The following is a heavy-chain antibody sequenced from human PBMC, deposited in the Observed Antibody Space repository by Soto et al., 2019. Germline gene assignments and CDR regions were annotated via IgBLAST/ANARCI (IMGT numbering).Heavy chain of an antibody. CDR1: GGSISGTTYS. V-gene: IGHV4-30-2*01. J-gene: IGHJ4*02. Sequence: QLQLQESGSGLVKPSQTLSLTCAVSGGSISGTTYSWSWIRQPPGKGLEWIGYIYDSGNTYYNPSLKSQFSRSVDRSKNQFSLKLSSVTAADTAVYYCARVQGAAAGHSNFDYWGQGALVTVSS. D-gene: IGHD6-13*01. CDR2: IYDSGNT. CDR3: ARVQGAAAGHSNFDY.